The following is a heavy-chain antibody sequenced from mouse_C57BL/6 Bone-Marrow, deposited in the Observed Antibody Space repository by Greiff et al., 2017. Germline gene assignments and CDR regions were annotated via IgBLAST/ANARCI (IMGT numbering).Heavy chain of an antibody. V-gene: IGHV7-3*01. CDR1: GFTFTDYY. Sequence: EVHLVESGGGLVQPGGSLSLSCAASGFTFTDYYMSWVRQPPGKALEWLGFIRNKANGYTTEYSAPVKGRFTISRDNSQSILYLQMNALRAEDSATYYCARSTIVTHYYAMDYWGQGTSVTVSS. D-gene: IGHD2-5*01. J-gene: IGHJ4*01. CDR3: ARSTIVTHYYAMDY. CDR2: IRNKANGYTT.